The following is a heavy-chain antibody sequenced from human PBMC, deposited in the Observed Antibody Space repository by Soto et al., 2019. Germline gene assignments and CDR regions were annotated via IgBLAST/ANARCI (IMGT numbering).Heavy chain of an antibody. CDR1: GFTFNNYA. CDR3: TTLFISMATIRGH. V-gene: IGHV3-73*01. CDR2: ISDDGINTYYAT. D-gene: IGHD5-12*01. Sequence: GGSLRLSCAASGFTFNNYAMYWVRQAPGKGLEWMAVISDDGINTYYATAYAASVKGRFTISRDDSKNTAYLQMNSLKTEDTAVYYCTTLFISMATIRGHWGQGTLVTVSS. J-gene: IGHJ4*02.